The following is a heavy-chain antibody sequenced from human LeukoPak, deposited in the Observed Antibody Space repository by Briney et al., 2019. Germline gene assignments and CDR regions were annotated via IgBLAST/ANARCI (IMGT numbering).Heavy chain of an antibody. J-gene: IGHJ4*02. CDR1: GFTVSYNY. Sequence: GGSLRLSCAASGFTVSYNYMSWVRQAPGKGLEWVSVIYSGGTTYYADSVKGRFTISRDNSKNTLYPQMNSLRAEDTAVYYCAREGYDSSGYYDYWGQGTLVTVSS. CDR3: AREGYDSSGYYDY. D-gene: IGHD3-22*01. V-gene: IGHV3-53*01. CDR2: IYSGGTT.